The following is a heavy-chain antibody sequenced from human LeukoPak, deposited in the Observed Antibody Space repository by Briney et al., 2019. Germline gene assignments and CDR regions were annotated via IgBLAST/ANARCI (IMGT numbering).Heavy chain of an antibody. D-gene: IGHD3-9*01. CDR1: GYTFTSYD. J-gene: IGHJ4*02. V-gene: IGHV1-8*01. CDR2: MNPNSGNT. Sequence: EASVKVSCKASGYTFTSYDINWVRQATGQGLEWMGWMNPNSGNTDYAQKFQGRVTMTRNTPISTAYMELSSLRSEDTAVYYCARGADSTYTHFDWLLHRPNLFDYWGQGTLVTVSS. CDR3: ARGADSTYTHFDWLLHRPNLFDY.